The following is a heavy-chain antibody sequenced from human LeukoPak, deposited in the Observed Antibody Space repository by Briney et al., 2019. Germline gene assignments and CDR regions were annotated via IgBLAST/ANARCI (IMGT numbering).Heavy chain of an antibody. CDR1: GFTFSSYW. V-gene: IGHV3-7*01. CDR2: VKQDGSEK. D-gene: IGHD4-17*01. J-gene: IGHJ4*02. CDR3: AKEGDYPILTYDY. Sequence: GGSLRLSCAASGFTFSSYWMNWLRQAPGKGLEWVANVKQDGSEKYYVDSVKGRFTISRDNAKNSPYLQMNSLRAEDTAVYYCAKEGDYPILTYDYWGQGALVTVSS.